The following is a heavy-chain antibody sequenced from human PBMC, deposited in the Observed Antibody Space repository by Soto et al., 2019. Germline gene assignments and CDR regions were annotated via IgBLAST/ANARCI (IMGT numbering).Heavy chain of an antibody. CDR1: GGSISSSSYY. J-gene: IGHJ4*02. Sequence: SETLSLTCTVSGGSISSSSYYWGWIRQPPGKGLEWIGSIYYSGSTYYNPSLKSRVTISVDTSKNQFSLKLSSVTAADTAVYYCARGHRGATTFDYWGQGTLVTVSS. CDR3: ARGHRGATTFDY. V-gene: IGHV4-39*01. D-gene: IGHD1-26*01. CDR2: IYYSGST.